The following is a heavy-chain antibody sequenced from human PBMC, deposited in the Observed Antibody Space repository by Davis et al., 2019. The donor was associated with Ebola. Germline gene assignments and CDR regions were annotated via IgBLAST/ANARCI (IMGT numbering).Heavy chain of an antibody. J-gene: IGHJ3*01. CDR2: INPYSGAT. Sequence: ASVKISCKASGYIFSDFYLHWVRHVPGHGLEWVGWINPYSGATSYLQKFQGRVTMTRDTSTNTVFMEVTRLTSDDTAMYFCARPPVDTASFMDSSYDAFDLWGQGTMVTVSS. D-gene: IGHD5-18*01. V-gene: IGHV1-2*02. CDR1: GYIFSDFY. CDR3: ARPPVDTASFMDSSYDAFDL.